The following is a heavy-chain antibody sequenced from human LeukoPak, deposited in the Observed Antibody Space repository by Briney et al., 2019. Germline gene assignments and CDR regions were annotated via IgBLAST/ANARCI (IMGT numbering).Heavy chain of an antibody. J-gene: IGHJ4*02. CDR1: GYTFTGYY. D-gene: IGHD1-26*01. V-gene: IGHV1-2*02. CDR2: IYPNSGGT. Sequence: GASVKVSCKASGYTFTGYYMHWVRQAPGQGLEWMGWIYPNSGGTNCAQKFQGRVTMTRDTSISTAYMELSRLRSDDTAVYYCARVLGPLGALYPNNPGTKSSDYWGQGTLVTVSS. CDR3: ARVLGPLGALYPNNPGTKSSDY.